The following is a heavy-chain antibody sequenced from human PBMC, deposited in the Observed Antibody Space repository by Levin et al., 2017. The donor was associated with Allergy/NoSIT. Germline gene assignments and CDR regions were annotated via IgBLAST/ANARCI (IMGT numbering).Heavy chain of an antibody. CDR1: GVTRNNYT. J-gene: IGHJ6*04. D-gene: IGHD6-6*01. Sequence: GGSLRLSCAVSGVTRNNYTLTWVRQPPGKGLEWVSSITSNSGYIHYGDSVKGRFTISRDNSKKLLFLQMNSLRDEDTATYYCVSRLKASGGLDVWGYGTTVTVSS. CDR2: ITSNSGYI. V-gene: IGHV3-21*01. CDR3: VSRLKASGGLDV.